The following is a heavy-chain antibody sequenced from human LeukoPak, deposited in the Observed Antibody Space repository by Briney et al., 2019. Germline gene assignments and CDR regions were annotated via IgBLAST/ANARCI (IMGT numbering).Heavy chain of an antibody. Sequence: ASVKVSCKTSGYIFSNYDINWVRQATGQGLEWMGWVNPNSGNRGYAQKFQGRLTITSNTSITTAFLDLSSLRSDDMAVYYCARGLENYWGQGTLVTVSS. J-gene: IGHJ4*02. D-gene: IGHD1-1*01. V-gene: IGHV1-8*03. CDR3: ARGLENY. CDR2: VNPNSGNR. CDR1: GYIFSNYD.